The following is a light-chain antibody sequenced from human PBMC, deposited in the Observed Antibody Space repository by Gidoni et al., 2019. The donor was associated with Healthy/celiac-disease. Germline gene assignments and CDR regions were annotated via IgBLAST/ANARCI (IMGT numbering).Light chain of an antibody. CDR3: QSYDSSLV. J-gene: IGLJ2*01. CDR1: SSNIGAGYD. Sequence: QSVLTQPPSVSGAPGQRVTISCTGSSSNIGAGYDVHWYQPLPGTAPKLLLYGNSNRPSGVPDRFSGSKSGTSASLAITGLQAEDEADYYCQSYDSSLVFGGGTKLTVL. V-gene: IGLV1-40*01. CDR2: GNS.